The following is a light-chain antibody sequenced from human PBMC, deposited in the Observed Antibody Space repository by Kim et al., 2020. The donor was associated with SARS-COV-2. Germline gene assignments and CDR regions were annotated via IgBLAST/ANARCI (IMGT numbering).Light chain of an antibody. CDR3: AGWDESLSGHYV. CDR1: RSNIGSNL. Sequence: RDTISCSGRRSNIGSNLVYGYQQVPGRAPNLLIHSTNEHSSGGTDRCSGCKSGTSAALAISGLLSEGEADYYWAGWDESLSGHYVFGTGTKVTVL. J-gene: IGLJ1*01. CDR2: STN. V-gene: IGLV1-47*01.